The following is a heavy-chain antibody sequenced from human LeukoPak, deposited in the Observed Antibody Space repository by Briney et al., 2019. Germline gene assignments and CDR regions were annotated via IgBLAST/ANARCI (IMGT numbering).Heavy chain of an antibody. V-gene: IGHV3-43*01. Sequence: GGSLRLSCVASGFTFDDYSMHWVRQVPGKGLEWVSIISWDDNTEYYADSVKGRFTISRDNSKTSLYLQMNSLRTEDTALYYCGKGPRRCTGCDGFDILGQGTMVTVSS. D-gene: IGHD1-14*01. CDR2: ISWDDNTE. CDR1: GFTFDDYS. J-gene: IGHJ3*02. CDR3: GKGPRRCTGCDGFDI.